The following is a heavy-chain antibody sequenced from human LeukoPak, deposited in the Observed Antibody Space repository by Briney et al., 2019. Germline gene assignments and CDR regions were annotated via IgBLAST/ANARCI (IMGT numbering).Heavy chain of an antibody. Sequence: SETLSLTCTVSGDSISSSSYYWGWIRRPPGKGLEWIGSIYYSGSTYYNPSLQSRVTISVDTSKNQFSLKLSSVTAADTAVYYCVRGYIVFDYWGQGTLVTVSS. CDR2: IYYSGST. J-gene: IGHJ4*02. V-gene: IGHV4-39*07. CDR1: GDSISSSSYY. D-gene: IGHD1-1*01. CDR3: VRGYIVFDY.